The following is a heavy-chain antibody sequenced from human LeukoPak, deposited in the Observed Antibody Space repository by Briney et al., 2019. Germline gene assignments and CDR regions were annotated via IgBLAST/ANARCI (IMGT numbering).Heavy chain of an antibody. Sequence: GGSLRLSCAASGFTFSSYAIHWVRQAPGKGLEWVAVISYDGSNKYYADSVKGRFTISRDNSKNTLYLQMNSLRAEDTAVYYCARRGYSYGSTGYYFDYWGQGTLVTVSS. D-gene: IGHD5-18*01. CDR1: GFTFSSYA. V-gene: IGHV3-30-3*01. CDR3: ARRGYSYGSTGYYFDY. J-gene: IGHJ4*02. CDR2: ISYDGSNK.